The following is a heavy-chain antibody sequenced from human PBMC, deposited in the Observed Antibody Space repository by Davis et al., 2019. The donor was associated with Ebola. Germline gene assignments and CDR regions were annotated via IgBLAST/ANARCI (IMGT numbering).Heavy chain of an antibody. CDR3: AKLNDGWIRPNWFDP. CDR1: GFTFTSYS. J-gene: IGHJ5*02. V-gene: IGHV3-23*01. Sequence: GESLKISCAASGFTFTSYSMSWVRQAPGKGLEWVSGIGPTATTTHYADSVKGRFTISRDNSKNTLYLQMNRLRAEDTAIYYCAKLNDGWIRPNWFDPWGQGTLVTVSS. CDR2: IGPTATTT. D-gene: IGHD5-24*01.